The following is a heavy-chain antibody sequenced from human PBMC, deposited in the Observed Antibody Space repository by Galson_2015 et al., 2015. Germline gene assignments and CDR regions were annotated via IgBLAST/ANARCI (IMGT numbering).Heavy chain of an antibody. V-gene: IGHV3-48*03. Sequence: SLRLSCAASGFTFSSYEMNWVRQAPGKGLEWVSYISSSGSTIYYADSVKGRFTISRDNAKNSLYLQMNSLRAEDTAVYYCARDGGIQYSSSKEGDYWGQGTLVTVSS. CDR3: ARDGGIQYSSSKEGDY. J-gene: IGHJ4*02. D-gene: IGHD6-6*01. CDR1: GFTFSSYE. CDR2: ISSSGSTI.